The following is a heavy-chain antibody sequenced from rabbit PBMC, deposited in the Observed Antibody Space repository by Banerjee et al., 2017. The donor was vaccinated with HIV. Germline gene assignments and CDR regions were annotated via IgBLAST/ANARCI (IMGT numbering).Heavy chain of an antibody. Sequence: QSLEESGGDLVKPGASLTLTCTASGFSFSSSYYMCWVRQAPGKGLEWIACIYAGSSGSTYYASWAKGRFTISKTSSTTVTLQMTSLTAADTATYFCARDSRIYGDGGYNLWGPGTLVTVS. CDR1: GFSFSSSYY. CDR3: ARDSRIYGDGGYNL. J-gene: IGHJ4*01. D-gene: IGHD2-1*01. CDR2: IYAGSSGST. V-gene: IGHV1S40*01.